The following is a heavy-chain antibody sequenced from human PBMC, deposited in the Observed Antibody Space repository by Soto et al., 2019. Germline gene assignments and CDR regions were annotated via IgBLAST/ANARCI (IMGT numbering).Heavy chain of an antibody. CDR1: GYTFPSYG. D-gene: IGHD2-2*01. V-gene: IGHV1-18*01. Sequence: ASVQVSRKASGYTFPSYGISWVRQAPGQGLEWMGWISAYNGNTNYAQKLQGRVTMTTDTSTSTAYMELRSLRSDDTAVYYCARASPIVVVPAALDYYYGMDVWGQGTTVTVSS. J-gene: IGHJ6*02. CDR3: ARASPIVVVPAALDYYYGMDV. CDR2: ISAYNGNT.